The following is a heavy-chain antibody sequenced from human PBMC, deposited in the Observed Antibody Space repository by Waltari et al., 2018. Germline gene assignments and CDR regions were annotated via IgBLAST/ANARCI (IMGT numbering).Heavy chain of an antibody. Sequence: QVQLVESGGGVVQPGRSLRLSCAASGFTFSSYAMHWVRQAPGKGLEWVAVISYDGSNKYYADSVKGRFTISRDNSKNTLYLQMNSLRAEDTAVNYCARDVGYYMDVWGKGTTVTISS. J-gene: IGHJ6*03. CDR1: GFTFSSYA. CDR2: ISYDGSNK. CDR3: ARDVGYYMDV. V-gene: IGHV3-30-3*01.